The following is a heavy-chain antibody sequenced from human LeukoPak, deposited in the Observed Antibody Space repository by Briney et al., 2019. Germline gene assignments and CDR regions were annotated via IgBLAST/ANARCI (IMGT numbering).Heavy chain of an antibody. CDR3: ARSFTMVRAYDY. J-gene: IGHJ4*02. Sequence: GGSLRLSCAASGFTFSSYGMSWVRQAPGKGLEWVSAISGSGGSTYYADSVKGRFTVSRDNSKNMVYLQMNSLRTEDTARYYCARSFTMVRAYDYWGQGTLVTVSS. V-gene: IGHV3-23*01. D-gene: IGHD3-10*01. CDR2: ISGSGGST. CDR1: GFTFSSYG.